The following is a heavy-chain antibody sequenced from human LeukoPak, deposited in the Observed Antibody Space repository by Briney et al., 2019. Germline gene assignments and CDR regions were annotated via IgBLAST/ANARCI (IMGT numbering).Heavy chain of an antibody. CDR2: ISSSGSTI. D-gene: IGHD5-18*01. CDR1: GFTFSDYY. CDR3: ARVSHTAIDY. Sequence: GGSLTLSCAPSGFTFSDYYMSWIRQAPGKGLEWVSYISSSGSTIYYADSVKGRFTISRDNAKNSLYLQMNSLRTEDTAVYYCARVSHTAIDYWGQGTLVTVSS. J-gene: IGHJ4*02. V-gene: IGHV3-11*01.